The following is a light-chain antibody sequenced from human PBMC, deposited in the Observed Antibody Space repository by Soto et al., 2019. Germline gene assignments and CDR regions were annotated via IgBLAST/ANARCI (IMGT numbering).Light chain of an antibody. CDR1: SSDVGSYNY. CDR3: SSYTTSTTQV. J-gene: IGLJ2*01. V-gene: IGLV2-14*01. Sequence: QSALTQPASVSGSPGQSITISCTGTSSDVGSYNYVSWYQQHPGKAPKLMIYEARNRPSGVSDRFSGSKSGKTASLTIFGLQAEDEADYYCSSYTTSTTQVFGGGTKVTVL. CDR2: EAR.